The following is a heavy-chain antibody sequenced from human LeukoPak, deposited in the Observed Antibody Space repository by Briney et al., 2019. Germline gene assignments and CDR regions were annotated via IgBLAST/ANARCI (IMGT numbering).Heavy chain of an antibody. V-gene: IGHV3-20*04. CDR1: GFTFDDYG. CDR2: INWNGGST. Sequence: GGSLRLSCTASGFTFDDYGMSWVRQAPGKGLEWVSGINWNGGSTGYADSVKGRFIISRDNAKNSLYLQMKSLRAEDTALYYCARDEAGILGASRAWADAFDIWGQGTMVTVSS. J-gene: IGHJ3*02. CDR3: ARDEAGILGASRAWADAFDI. D-gene: IGHD1-26*01.